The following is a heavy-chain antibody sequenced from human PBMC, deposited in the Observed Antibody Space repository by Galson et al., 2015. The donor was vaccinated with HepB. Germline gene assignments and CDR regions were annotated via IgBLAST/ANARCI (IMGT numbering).Heavy chain of an antibody. Sequence: ETLSLTCTVSGGSISSYYWSWIRQPPGKGLEWMGIIYPGDSDTRYSPSFQGQVTISADKSISTAYLQWSSLKASDTAMYYCARLTADIHFDYWGQGTLVTVSS. CDR2: IYPGDSDT. V-gene: IGHV5-51*01. CDR1: GGSISSYY. D-gene: IGHD2-21*02. J-gene: IGHJ4*02. CDR3: ARLTADIHFDY.